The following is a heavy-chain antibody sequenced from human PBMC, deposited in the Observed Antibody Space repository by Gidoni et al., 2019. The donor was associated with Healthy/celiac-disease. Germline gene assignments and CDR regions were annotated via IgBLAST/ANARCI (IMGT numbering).Heavy chain of an antibody. Sequence: EVQLVESGGGLVQLGRSLRLSCASSGFTFDDYAMHWVRQAPGKGLEWVSGISWNSGSIGYADSVKGRFTISRDNAKNSLYLQMNSLRAEDTALYYCAKDIYSSSSEGGLGYWGQGTLVTVSS. CDR2: ISWNSGSI. CDR1: GFTFDDYA. D-gene: IGHD6-13*01. CDR3: AKDIYSSSSEGGLGY. V-gene: IGHV3-9*01. J-gene: IGHJ4*02.